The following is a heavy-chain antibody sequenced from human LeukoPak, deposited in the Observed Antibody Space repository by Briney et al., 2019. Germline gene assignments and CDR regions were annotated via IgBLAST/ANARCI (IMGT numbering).Heavy chain of an antibody. V-gene: IGHV3-48*03. J-gene: IGHJ3*02. CDR3: ARVCSRGRLI. Sequence: PGGSLTLSCSAAGFTFSSFEMDWVRPAPGKGLEWVSYFLSSGITRNYADCLNGGFTRSRDNAKNPLYLQMNSRRPEDTAVYYCARVCSRGRLIWGQGTMVTVSS. CDR1: GFTFSSFE. CDR2: FLSSGITR. D-gene: IGHD6-19*01.